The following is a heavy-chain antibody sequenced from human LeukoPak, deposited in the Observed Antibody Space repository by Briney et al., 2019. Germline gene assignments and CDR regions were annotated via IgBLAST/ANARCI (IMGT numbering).Heavy chain of an antibody. Sequence: GGSLRLSCAASGFTFSNYAMHWVRQAPGKGLEWVAVISYGGTNKYYADSVKGRFTISRDNSKNTMYPQMNSLRAEDTAMYYCARAPMSYDSSGFGGAFDIWGQGTMVTVSS. CDR1: GFTFSNYA. CDR3: ARAPMSYDSSGFGGAFDI. J-gene: IGHJ3*02. CDR2: ISYGGTNK. V-gene: IGHV3-30-3*01. D-gene: IGHD3-22*01.